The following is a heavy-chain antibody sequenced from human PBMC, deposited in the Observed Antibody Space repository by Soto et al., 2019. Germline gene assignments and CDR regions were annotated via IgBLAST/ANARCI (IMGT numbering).Heavy chain of an antibody. D-gene: IGHD2-2*01. CDR1: GGSFSGYY. CDR2: INHSGST. J-gene: IGHJ5*02. V-gene: IGHV4-34*01. CDR3: ARSIVVVPAARGSNWFDP. Sequence: SETLSLTCAVSGGSFSGYYWSWIRQPPGKGLEWIGEINHSGSTNYNPSLKSRVTKSVDTSKNQFSLKLSSVTAADTAVYYCARSIVVVPAARGSNWFDPWGQGTLVTVSS.